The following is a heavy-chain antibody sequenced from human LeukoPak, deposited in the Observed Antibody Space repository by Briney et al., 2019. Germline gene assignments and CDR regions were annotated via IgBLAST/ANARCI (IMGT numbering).Heavy chain of an antibody. CDR3: TRNGSSWYPMAEKWFDP. CDR1: GFTFGDYA. V-gene: IGHV3-49*03. D-gene: IGHD6-13*01. Sequence: GGSLRLSCTASGFTFGDYAMSWFRQAPGKGLEWVDFIRSKVYGGTTEYAASVKGRFTISRDDSKSIAYLQMNSPKTEDTAVYYCTRNGSSWYPMAEKWFDPWGQGTPVTVSS. CDR2: IRSKVYGGTT. J-gene: IGHJ5*02.